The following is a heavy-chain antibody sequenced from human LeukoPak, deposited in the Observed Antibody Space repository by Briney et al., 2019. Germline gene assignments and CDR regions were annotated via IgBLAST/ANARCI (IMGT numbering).Heavy chain of an antibody. CDR1: GFTFSSYG. Sequence: PGGSLRLSCAASGFTFSSYGMHWVRQAPGKGLEWVAVISYDGSNKYYADSVKGRFTISRDNSKNTLYLQMNSLRAEDTAVYYCASKITMVRGVIITPDYWGQGTLVTVSS. D-gene: IGHD3-10*01. CDR2: ISYDGSNK. CDR3: ASKITMVRGVIITPDY. V-gene: IGHV3-30*03. J-gene: IGHJ4*02.